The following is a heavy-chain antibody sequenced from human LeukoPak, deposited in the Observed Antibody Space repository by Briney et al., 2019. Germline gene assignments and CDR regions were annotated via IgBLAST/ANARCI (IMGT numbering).Heavy chain of an antibody. CDR3: AKGEYCSSTSCPPYYYGMDV. J-gene: IGHJ6*02. V-gene: IGHV3-7*01. D-gene: IGHD2-2*01. CDR1: GFTFSTYW. CDR2: IKQDGSEK. Sequence: GGSLRLSCEASGFTFSTYWMSWVRQAPGKGLEWVANIKQDGSEKYYVDSVKGRFTISRDNSKNTLYLQMNSLRAEDTAVYYCAKGEYCSSTSCPPYYYGMDVWGQGTTVTVSS.